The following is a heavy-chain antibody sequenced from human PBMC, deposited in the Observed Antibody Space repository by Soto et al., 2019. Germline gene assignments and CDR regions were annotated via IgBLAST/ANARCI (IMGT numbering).Heavy chain of an antibody. CDR2: ISFTGDSR. V-gene: IGHV3-23*01. CDR3: AKKSCSSPGCPYGMDV. J-gene: IGHJ6*02. D-gene: IGHD2-2*01. Sequence: GGSLRLSCAASGFNFNAYVMNWVRQAPGKGLEWVSIISFTGDSRYYADSVKDRFTISRDNTQNTLYLQMNSLRAEDTAVYYCAKKSCSSPGCPYGMDVWGQGTTVTVSS. CDR1: GFNFNAYV.